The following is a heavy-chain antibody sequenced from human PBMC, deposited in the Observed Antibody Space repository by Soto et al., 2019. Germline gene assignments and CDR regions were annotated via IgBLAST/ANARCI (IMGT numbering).Heavy chain of an antibody. CDR1: GYVFPSYD. CDR2: VNPGSGYK. J-gene: IGHJ6*03. CDR3: ARADPRHYYMDV. V-gene: IGHV1-8*01. Sequence: QVPLVQSGAEVKKPGASVRVSCKASGYVFPSYDITWVRQAPGHGLEWMGWVNPGSGYKGYAQNFQGRVTLTRNMSISTVYMELSSLRSEDTAVYYCARADPRHYYMDVWGKGTTVTVSS.